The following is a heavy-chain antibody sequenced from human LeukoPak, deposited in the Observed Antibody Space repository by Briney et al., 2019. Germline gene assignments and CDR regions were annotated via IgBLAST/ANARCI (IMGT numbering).Heavy chain of an antibody. Sequence: KSSETLSLTCAVSGYSISSGYYWGWIRQPPGKGLEWIGSIYHSGSTYYNPSLKSRVTISVDTSKNQFSLKLSSVTAADTAVYYCARQTEGGYDYVWGSYRSPFDYWGQGTLVTVSS. CDR2: IYHSGST. V-gene: IGHV4-38-2*01. D-gene: IGHD3-16*02. CDR3: ARQTEGGYDYVWGSYRSPFDY. CDR1: GYSISSGYY. J-gene: IGHJ4*02.